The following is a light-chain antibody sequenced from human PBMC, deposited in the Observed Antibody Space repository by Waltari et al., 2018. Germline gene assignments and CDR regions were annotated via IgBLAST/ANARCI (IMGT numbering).Light chain of an antibody. CDR2: ENS. CDR1: DSNSRNNF. V-gene: IGLV1-51*02. CDR3: GTWDSSLSGAV. Sequence: QSVLTQPPSVSAAPGQRVTVLSSGGDSNSRNNFVTCYRRFPGTAPKLLIKENSERPSGIPARFSGSKSGTSATLDISGLQAGAEADYYCGTWDSSLSGAVFGGGTHLTVL. J-gene: IGLJ7*01.